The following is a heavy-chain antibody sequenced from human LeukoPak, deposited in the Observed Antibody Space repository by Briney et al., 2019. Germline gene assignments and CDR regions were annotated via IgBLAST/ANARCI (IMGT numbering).Heavy chain of an antibody. Sequence: PGGSLRLSCAASGFTFSSYGMHWVRQAPGKGLEWVAFIRYDGSNKYYADSVKGRFTISRDNSKNTLYLQMNSLRAEDTAVYYCARDHIKYSHMYFDLWGRGTLVTVSS. CDR1: GFTFSSYG. J-gene: IGHJ2*01. CDR2: IRYDGSNK. D-gene: IGHD5-18*01. CDR3: ARDHIKYSHMYFDL. V-gene: IGHV3-30*02.